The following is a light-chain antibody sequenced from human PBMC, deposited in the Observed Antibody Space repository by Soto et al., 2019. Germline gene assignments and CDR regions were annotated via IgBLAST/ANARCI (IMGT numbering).Light chain of an antibody. V-gene: IGLV2-14*01. J-gene: IGLJ1*01. CDR3: SSYTSSSTFYV. CDR1: SSDVGGYNY. CDR2: DVS. Sequence: ALTQPASVSGYPGQSITIFCTGTSSDVGGYNYVSWYQQHPGKAPKLMIYDVSNRPSGVSNRFSGSKSGNTASLTISGLQAEDEADYYCSSYTSSSTFYVFGTGTKVTVL.